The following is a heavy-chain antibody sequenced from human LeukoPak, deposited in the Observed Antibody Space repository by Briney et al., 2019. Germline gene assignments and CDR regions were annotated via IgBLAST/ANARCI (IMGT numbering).Heavy chain of an antibody. CDR2: IIPIFGTA. J-gene: IGHJ3*02. V-gene: IGHV1-69*13. CDR1: GGTFSSYA. D-gene: IGHD2-2*02. CDR3: ARGGVVVVPAAILGIDAFDI. Sequence: SVKVSCKASGGTFSSYAISWVRQAPGQGLEWMGGIIPIFGTANYAQKFQGRVTITADESTSTAYMELSSLRPEDTAVYYCARGGVVVVPAAILGIDAFDIWGQGTMVTVSS.